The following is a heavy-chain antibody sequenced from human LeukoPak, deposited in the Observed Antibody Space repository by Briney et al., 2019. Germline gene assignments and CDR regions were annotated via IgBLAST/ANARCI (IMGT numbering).Heavy chain of an antibody. CDR1: GYSFTSYW. CDR2: IYPGDSDT. V-gene: IGHV5-51*01. CDR3: ARHQEMATSYYMDV. Sequence: GESLKISFKGSGYSFTSYWIGWVRPMPGKGLEWMGIIYPGDSDTRYSPSFQGQVTISADKSISTAYLQWSSLKASDTAMYYFARHQEMATSYYMDVWGKGTTVTISS. J-gene: IGHJ6*03. D-gene: IGHD5-24*01.